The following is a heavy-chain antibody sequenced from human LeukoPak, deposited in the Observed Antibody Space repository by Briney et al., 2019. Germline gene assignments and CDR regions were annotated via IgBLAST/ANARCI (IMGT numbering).Heavy chain of an antibody. CDR2: IYYTGST. V-gene: IGHV4-59*12. CDR3: ARDGATSGYDLLDC. J-gene: IGHJ4*02. CDR1: GVSISDYY. D-gene: IGHD5-12*01. Sequence: SETLSLTCTVSGVSISDYYWSWVRQPPGKGLEWIGYIYYTGSTDYNPSLKSRVTMSVDTSKNQFSLKLTSVTAADTAVYYCARDGATSGYDLLDCWGQGTLVTVSS.